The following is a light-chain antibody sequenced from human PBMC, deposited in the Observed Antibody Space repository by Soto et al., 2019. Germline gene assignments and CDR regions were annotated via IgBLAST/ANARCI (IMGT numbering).Light chain of an antibody. CDR2: GAS. CDR3: HQHGTPPRT. CDR1: QRVTNSY. J-gene: IGKJ1*01. Sequence: EIVLSQSPDTLSLSPGERATLSCRASQRVTNSYLAWYQQKPGQAPRLLIFGASSRATGIPDRFSGSGSGTDFTITISSLEPEDFALYFCHQHGTPPRTFGPGTKVEF. V-gene: IGKV3-20*01.